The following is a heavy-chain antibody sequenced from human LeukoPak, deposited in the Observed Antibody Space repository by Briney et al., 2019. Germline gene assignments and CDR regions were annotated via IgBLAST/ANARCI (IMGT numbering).Heavy chain of an antibody. D-gene: IGHD6-13*01. V-gene: IGHV1-18*01. Sequence: ASVKDSCKASGYTFTSYGVSWVRQAPGQGLEWMGWISAYNGNTNYAQKLQGRVIMTTDTFTRAAYMELRSLRSDDTAVYYCARGAFTRIAAAVNKINWFDPWGQGTLVTVSS. CDR2: ISAYNGNT. CDR1: GYTFTSYG. J-gene: IGHJ5*02. CDR3: ARGAFTRIAAAVNKINWFDP.